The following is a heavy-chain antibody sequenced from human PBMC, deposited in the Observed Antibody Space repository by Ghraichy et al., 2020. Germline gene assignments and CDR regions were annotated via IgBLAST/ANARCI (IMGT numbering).Heavy chain of an antibody. D-gene: IGHD6-13*01. Sequence: SVKVSCKASGGTFSSYAISWVRQAPGQGLEWMGGIIPIFGTANYAQKFQGRVTITADKSTSTAYMELSSLRSEDTAVYYCARDIPIAAAGDNWFDPWGQGTLVTVSS. CDR1: GGTFSSYA. J-gene: IGHJ5*02. V-gene: IGHV1-69*06. CDR3: ARDIPIAAAGDNWFDP. CDR2: IIPIFGTA.